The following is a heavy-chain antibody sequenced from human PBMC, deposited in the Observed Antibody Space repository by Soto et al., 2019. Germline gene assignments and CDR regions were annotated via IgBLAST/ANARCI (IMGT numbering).Heavy chain of an antibody. CDR2: IYYSGST. CDR3: AGDYCSGGSCYQSNWFDP. D-gene: IGHD2-15*01. J-gene: IGHJ5*02. V-gene: IGHV4-39*01. Sequence: PSETLSLTCTVSGGSISSSSYYWGWIRQPPGKGLEWIGSIYYSGSTYYNPSLKSRVTISVDTSKNQFSLKLSSVTAADTAVYYCAGDYCSGGSCYQSNWFDPWGQGTLVTVSS. CDR1: GGSISSSSYY.